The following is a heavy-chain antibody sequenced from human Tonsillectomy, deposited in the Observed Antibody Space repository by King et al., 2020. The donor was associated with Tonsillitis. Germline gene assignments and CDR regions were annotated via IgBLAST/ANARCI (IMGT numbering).Heavy chain of an antibody. D-gene: IGHD2-15*01. Sequence: VQLVQSGGGLVQAGGSLRLYCAVCGFTFRCYAMSWDRQASGKGLEWGACIKCRALSTYYGDSVKGRFSISRDNSKNTVDVEMNNLGAEDTAVYYCAKDLLQCSGGSCYNGFDIWGQGTMVTVSS. CDR2: IKCRALST. CDR3: AKDLLQCSGGSCYNGFDI. J-gene: IGHJ3*02. V-gene: IGHV3-23*04. CDR1: GFTFRCYA.